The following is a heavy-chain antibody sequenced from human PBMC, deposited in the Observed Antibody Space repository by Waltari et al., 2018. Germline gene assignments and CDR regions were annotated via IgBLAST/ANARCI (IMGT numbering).Heavy chain of an antibody. CDR2: SIPVCGTE. J-gene: IGHJ4*02. CDR1: GGTFSIYA. V-gene: IGHV1-69*01. CDR3: ASGSGSYSERSKFDY. D-gene: IGHD1-26*01. Sequence: QVQLVQSGAEVKKPGSSVKVSCKASGGTFSIYAISWVRQAPGQGLEWMGGSIPVCGTENYPQKCQGRVTITADESTSTAYMELSSLRSEDTAVYYCASGSGSYSERSKFDYWGQGTLVTVSS.